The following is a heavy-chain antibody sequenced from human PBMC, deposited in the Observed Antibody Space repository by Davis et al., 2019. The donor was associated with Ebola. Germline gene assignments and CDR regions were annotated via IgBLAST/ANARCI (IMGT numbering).Heavy chain of an antibody. D-gene: IGHD1-7*01. CDR3: ARRCNWNYARFDP. Sequence: ASVKVSCKASGYTFTDYYMHWVRQAPGQGLEWMGWISAYNGNTNYAQKLQGRVTMTTDTSTSTAYMELRSLRSEDTAVYYCARRCNWNYARFDPWGQGTLVTVSS. CDR2: ISAYNGNT. J-gene: IGHJ5*02. V-gene: IGHV1-18*04. CDR1: GYTFTDYY.